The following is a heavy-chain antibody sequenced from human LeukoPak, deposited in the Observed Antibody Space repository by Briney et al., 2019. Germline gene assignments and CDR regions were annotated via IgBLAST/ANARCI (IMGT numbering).Heavy chain of an antibody. CDR2: INPNSGGT. D-gene: IGHD2-2*01. Sequence: ASVKVSCKASGYTFTGYYMHWVGQAPGQGLEWMGRINPNSGGTNYAQKFQGRVTMTRDTSISTAYMELSRLRSDDTAVYYCARDVVVPAATNYYYYYGMDVWGQGTTVTVSS. V-gene: IGHV1-2*06. J-gene: IGHJ6*02. CDR3: ARDVVVPAATNYYYYYGMDV. CDR1: GYTFTGYY.